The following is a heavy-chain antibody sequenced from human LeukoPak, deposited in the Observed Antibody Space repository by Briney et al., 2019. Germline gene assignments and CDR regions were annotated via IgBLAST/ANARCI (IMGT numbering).Heavy chain of an antibody. D-gene: IGHD4-17*01. CDR2: TYYRSKWYN. CDR1: GDSVFSNSS. V-gene: IGHV6-1*01. CDR3: ARDRRNYGDYAPFDY. Sequence: SQTLSLTCAISGDSVFSNSSWNWIRQSPSRGLEWLGRTYYRSKWYNDYVVSVKSRITINPDTSKNQFSLQLNSVTPEDTAVYYCARDRRNYGDYAPFDYWGQGTLVTVSS. J-gene: IGHJ4*02.